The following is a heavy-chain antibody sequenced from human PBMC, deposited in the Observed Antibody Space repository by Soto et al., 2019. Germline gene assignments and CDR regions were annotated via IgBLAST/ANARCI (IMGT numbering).Heavy chain of an antibody. CDR2: ISDSGATI. Sequence: GGSLRLSCVASGFTFSSYSMNWVRQTPERGLEWVSYISDSGATIHYADSVRGRFTISRDNAKNSLYLQMNSLRAEDTAIYYCARNRAMEDYWGQGTLVTVSS. CDR3: ARNRAMEDY. CDR1: GFTFSSYS. J-gene: IGHJ4*02. D-gene: IGHD5-18*01. V-gene: IGHV3-48*01.